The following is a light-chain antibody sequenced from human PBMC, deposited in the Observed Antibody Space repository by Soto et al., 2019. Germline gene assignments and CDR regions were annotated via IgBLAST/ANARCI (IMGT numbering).Light chain of an antibody. Sequence: QSALTQPPSASGSPGQSVTISCTGTSSDVGGYNYVSWYQQYPCKVPKLMVYEVNKRPSGVPDRFSGSKSGNTASLTVSGLQAEDEADYYCTSYAGGNNVFGTGTKVTVL. J-gene: IGLJ1*01. CDR2: EVN. CDR1: SSDVGGYNY. CDR3: TSYAGGNNV. V-gene: IGLV2-8*01.